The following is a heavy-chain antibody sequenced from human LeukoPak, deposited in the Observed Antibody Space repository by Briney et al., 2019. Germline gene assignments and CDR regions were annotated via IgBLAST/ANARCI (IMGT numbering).Heavy chain of an antibody. CDR3: AKPIWAENYGDYTPFDY. J-gene: IGHJ4*02. CDR2: ISGSGDST. D-gene: IGHD4-17*01. CDR1: GFTFSSYA. V-gene: IGHV3-23*01. Sequence: GSLRLSCAVSGFTFSSYAMSWVRQAPGEGLECVSAISGSGDSTYYADSVKGRFTISRDNSKNTLYLQMNSLRAEDTAVYYCAKPIWAENYGDYTPFDYWGQGTLVTVSS.